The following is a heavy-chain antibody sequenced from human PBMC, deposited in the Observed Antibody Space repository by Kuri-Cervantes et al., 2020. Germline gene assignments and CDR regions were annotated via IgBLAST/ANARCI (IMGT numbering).Heavy chain of an antibody. CDR3: ARVPPRRVVAL. V-gene: IGHV4-34*01. D-gene: IGHD3-22*01. J-gene: IGHJ4*02. Sequence: SETLSLTCAVYGGSFSDYYWSCIRYYNPSLKSRVTISVDTSKKQFSLKLSSVTAADMSVYYCARVPPRRVVALWGQGTLVTVSS. CDR1: GGSFSDYY.